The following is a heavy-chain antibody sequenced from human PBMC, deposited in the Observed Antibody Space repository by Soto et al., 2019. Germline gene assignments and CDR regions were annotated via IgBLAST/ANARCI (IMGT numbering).Heavy chain of an antibody. D-gene: IGHD3-9*01. J-gene: IGHJ6*02. CDR2: IYLRAGA. V-gene: IGHV4-39*01. Sequence: QLQLQESGPRLVKPSETLSLTCSGSGGYISSSSNSWAWIRQSPGKGLEWIGTIYLRAGAHYNPSLAGSAAISADSPNNKLSLGLSSVIAADTAVYSGWRQTGHFGSNDWFGYYSVYFGGHRTTVTVS. CDR3: WRQTGHFGSNDWFGYYSVYF. CDR1: GGYISSSSNS.